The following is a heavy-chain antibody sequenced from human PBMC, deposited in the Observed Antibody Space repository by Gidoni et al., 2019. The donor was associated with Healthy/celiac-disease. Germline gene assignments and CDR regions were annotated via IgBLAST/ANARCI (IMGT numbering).Heavy chain of an antibody. CDR3: ARENRLYGDPQGDAFDI. CDR2: IYHSGST. CDR1: GGSISSSNW. J-gene: IGHJ3*02. Sequence: QVQLQESGPGLVKPSGTLSLTCAVSGGSISSSNWWSWGRQPPGKGLEWIGEIYHSGSTNYNTSLKSRVTISVDKSKNQCSLKLSSVTAADTAVYYCARENRLYGDPQGDAFDIWGQGTMVTVSS. D-gene: IGHD4-17*01. V-gene: IGHV4-4*02.